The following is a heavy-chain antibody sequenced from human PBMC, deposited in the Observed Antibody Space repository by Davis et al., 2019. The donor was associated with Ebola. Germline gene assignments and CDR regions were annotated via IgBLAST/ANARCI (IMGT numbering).Heavy chain of an antibody. D-gene: IGHD6-19*01. J-gene: IGHJ4*02. V-gene: IGHV3-9*01. CDR3: AKEEYSSGGGSDY. CDR1: GFTFDDYA. CDR2: ISWNSGSI. Sequence: SLKISCAASGFTFDDYAMHWVRQAPGKGLEWVSGISWNSGSIGYADSVKGRFTISRDNAKNSLYLQMNSLRAEDTAVYYCAKEEYSSGGGSDYWGQGTLVTVSS.